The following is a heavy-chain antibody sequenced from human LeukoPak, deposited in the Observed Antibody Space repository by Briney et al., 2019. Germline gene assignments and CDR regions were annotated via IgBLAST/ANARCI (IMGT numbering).Heavy chain of an antibody. J-gene: IGHJ4*02. CDR2: ISSSSSYI. CDR3: VKIVNVLTPVFDC. V-gene: IGHV3-21*01. D-gene: IGHD2/OR15-2a*01. CDR1: GFTFSSYS. Sequence: PGGSLRLSCAASGFTFSSYSMNWVRQAPGKGLEWVSSISSSSSYIYYADSVKGRFTISRDNSKNTLFLQMNSLRTEDTAVYYCVKIVNVLTPVFDCWGQGTLVTVSS.